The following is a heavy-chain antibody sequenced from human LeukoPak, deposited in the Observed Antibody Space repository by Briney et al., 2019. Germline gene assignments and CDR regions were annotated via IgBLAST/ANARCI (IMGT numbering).Heavy chain of an antibody. V-gene: IGHV3-23*01. Sequence: PGGSLRLSCAASGFTFDTYAMSWVRQAPGKGLEWVSGISGSGGATYYADSVKGRFTISRDNSKNTLFLQMNSLRAEDTAVYYCAKDSAPTATVNWFDPWGQGTLVTVSS. CDR3: AKDSAPTATVNWFDP. D-gene: IGHD4-17*01. CDR2: ISGSGGAT. J-gene: IGHJ5*02. CDR1: GFTFDTYA.